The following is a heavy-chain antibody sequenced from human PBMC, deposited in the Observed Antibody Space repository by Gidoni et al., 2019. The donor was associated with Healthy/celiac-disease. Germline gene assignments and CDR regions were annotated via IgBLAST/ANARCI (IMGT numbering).Heavy chain of an antibody. CDR2: ISGSGGST. Sequence: EVQLLESGGGLVQPGGSLRLSCAASGFTFSSYAMSWVRRAPGKGLEWVSAISGSGGSTYYADSVKCRFTISRDNSKNTLYLQMNSLRAEDTAVYYCAKMDYYDSSGPNYWGQGTLVTVSS. V-gene: IGHV3-23*01. D-gene: IGHD3-22*01. J-gene: IGHJ4*02. CDR1: GFTFSSYA. CDR3: AKMDYYDSSGPNY.